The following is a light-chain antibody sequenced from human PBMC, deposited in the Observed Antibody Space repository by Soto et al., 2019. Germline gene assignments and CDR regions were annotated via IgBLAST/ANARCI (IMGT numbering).Light chain of an antibody. CDR2: DAS. V-gene: IGKV1-5*01. Sequence: DIQMTQSPSTLSASVGDRVTITCRASQSIVNWLAWYQQKPGKAPKLLIYDASGLESGVPSRFSGSGAGTEFTLTISSLQPDDFAPYYCQHYNGYSRTFGQGTKVEIK. CDR1: QSIVNW. J-gene: IGKJ1*01. CDR3: QHYNGYSRT.